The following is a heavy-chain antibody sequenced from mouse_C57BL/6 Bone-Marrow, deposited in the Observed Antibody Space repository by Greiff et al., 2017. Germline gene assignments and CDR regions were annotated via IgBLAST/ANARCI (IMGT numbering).Heavy chain of an antibody. J-gene: IGHJ2*01. Sequence: QVQLQQPGAELVKPGASVKMSCKASGYTFTSYWITWVKQRPGQGLEWIGDIYPGSGSTNYNEKFKSKATLTVDKPSSTAYMQLSSLTSEDSAVYYCARSGTHSYYFDYWGQGTTLTVSS. CDR2: IYPGSGST. CDR1: GYTFTSYW. CDR3: ARSGTHSYYFDY. V-gene: IGHV1-55*01. D-gene: IGHD4-1*01.